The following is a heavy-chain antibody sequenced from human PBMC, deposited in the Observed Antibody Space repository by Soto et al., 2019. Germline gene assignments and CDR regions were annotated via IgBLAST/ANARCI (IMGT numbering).Heavy chain of an antibody. CDR2: ISGSGSTT. CDR3: AQVGDYFDY. J-gene: IGHJ4*02. CDR1: GFTFSSDA. V-gene: IGHV3-23*01. Sequence: GSLRLSCAASGFTFSSDAMSWVRQAPGKGLEWVSAISGSGSTTYYADSVKGRFTISRDNSKNSLYLQMNSLRAEDTAVYYCAQVGDYFDYWGQGTLVTVSS.